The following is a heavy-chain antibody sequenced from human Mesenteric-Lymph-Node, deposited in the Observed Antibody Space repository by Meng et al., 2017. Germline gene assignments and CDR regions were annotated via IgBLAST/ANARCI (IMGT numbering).Heavy chain of an antibody. V-gene: IGHV3-33*01. CDR2: IWSDGSNR. CDR3: ARGYYGGNSDFDY. Sequence: QVQLVESGGGVVQPGRFLILSCAASGFTFRSYGMHWVRQAPGKGLEWVAVIWSDGSNRYYADSVKGRFAISRDISKNTLILQMNSLRAEDTAVYYCARGYYGGNSDFDYWGQGTLVTVSS. D-gene: IGHD4-23*01. J-gene: IGHJ4*02. CDR1: GFTFRSYG.